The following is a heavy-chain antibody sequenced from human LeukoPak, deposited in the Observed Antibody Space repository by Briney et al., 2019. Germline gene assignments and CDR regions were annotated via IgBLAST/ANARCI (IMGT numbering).Heavy chain of an antibody. CDR3: ARAADYGDSNFDY. Sequence: SETLSLTCTVSGGSISSYYWSWIRQPPGKGLEWIGYIYYSGSTNYNPSLKSRVTMSVDTSKNQFSLKLSSVTAADTAVYFCARAADYGDSNFDYWGQGTLVTVSS. D-gene: IGHD4-17*01. CDR2: IYYSGST. J-gene: IGHJ4*02. V-gene: IGHV4-59*12. CDR1: GGSISSYY.